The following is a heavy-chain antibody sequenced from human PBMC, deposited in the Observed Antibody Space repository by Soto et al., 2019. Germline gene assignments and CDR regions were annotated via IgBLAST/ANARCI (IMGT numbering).Heavy chain of an antibody. CDR2: INPSGGST. CDR3: AGECEAAADALGFEY. D-gene: IGHD6-25*01. Sequence: ASVKVSCKASGYTFTSYYMHWVRQAPGQGLEWMGIINPSGGSTSYAQKFQGRVTMTRDTSTSTDYMELSSLRSEDTAVYYCAGECEAAADALGFEYWGQGTLVSVSS. V-gene: IGHV1-46*01. CDR1: GYTFTSYY. J-gene: IGHJ4*02.